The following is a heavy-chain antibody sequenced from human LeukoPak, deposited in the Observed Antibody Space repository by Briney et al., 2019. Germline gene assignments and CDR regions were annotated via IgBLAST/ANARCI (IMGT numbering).Heavy chain of an antibody. CDR2: IYYSGST. J-gene: IGHJ5*02. Sequence: SQTLSLTXTVSGGSISSGDYYWSWISQPPGKGLQWIGYIYYSGSTYYNPSLKSRVTISVDTSKNQFSLKLSSVTAADTAVYYCARGIVGATIWFDPWGQGTLVTVSS. CDR1: GGSISSGDYY. D-gene: IGHD1-26*01. V-gene: IGHV4-30-4*08. CDR3: ARGIVGATIWFDP.